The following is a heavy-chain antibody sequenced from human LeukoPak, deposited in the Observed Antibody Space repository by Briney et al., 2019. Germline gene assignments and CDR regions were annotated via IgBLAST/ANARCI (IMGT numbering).Heavy chain of an antibody. CDR2: INHSGGT. D-gene: IGHD2-2*01. CDR3: ARGGKYCSSTTCYVAY. Sequence: SDTLSLTCAVSGGSFSGYYWSWVRQPPGEGLEWIGDINHSGGTKCNPSLKSRVTISVDTSKNQSSLKLSSVTAADTAVYYCARGGKYCSSTTCYVAYWGQGALVTVSS. CDR1: GGSFSGYY. V-gene: IGHV4-34*01. J-gene: IGHJ4*02.